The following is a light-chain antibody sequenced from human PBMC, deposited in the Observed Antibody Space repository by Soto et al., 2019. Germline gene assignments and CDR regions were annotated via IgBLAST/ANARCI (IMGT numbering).Light chain of an antibody. Sequence: DIQVTQSPSTLSASVGDRVTFTCRASQSISSWLAWYQQKPGRAPKLLIYDASTLESGVPSRFSGSGSGTESTLTISRLQPDDFATYYCQQYNTYPWTFGQGTKVEIK. CDR3: QQYNTYPWT. CDR1: QSISSW. V-gene: IGKV1-5*01. J-gene: IGKJ1*01. CDR2: DAS.